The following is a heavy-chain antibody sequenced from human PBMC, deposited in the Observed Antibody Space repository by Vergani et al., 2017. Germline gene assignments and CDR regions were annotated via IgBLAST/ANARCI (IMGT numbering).Heavy chain of an antibody. CDR3: ARRGGYQYYDFWSGPRSDYYYYYYMDV. D-gene: IGHD3-3*01. CDR2: INHSGST. Sequence: QVQLQQWGAGLLKPSETLSLTCAVYGGSFSGYYWSWIRQPPGKGLEWIGEINHSGSTNYNPSLKSRVTISVDTSKNQFSLKLSSVTAADTAVYYCARRGGYQYYDFWSGPRSDYYYYYYMDVWGKGTTVTVSS. CDR1: GGSFSGYY. J-gene: IGHJ6*03. V-gene: IGHV4-34*01.